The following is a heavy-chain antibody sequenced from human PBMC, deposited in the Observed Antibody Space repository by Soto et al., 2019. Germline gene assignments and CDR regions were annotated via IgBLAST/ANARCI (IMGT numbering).Heavy chain of an antibody. J-gene: IGHJ4*02. CDR1: GFTFIDYS. Sequence: PGGPLRLSCSAAGFTFIDYSMHWVRQAPGKGLDYVSAISSSGDNSYYADSVKGRFTISRDNSKNSLYLQMSSLRAEDTAVYYCVKVGPKISIRSYYDYWGQGTRVTVSS. V-gene: IGHV3-64D*08. D-gene: IGHD2-15*01. CDR3: VKVGPKISIRSYYDY. CDR2: ISSSGDNS.